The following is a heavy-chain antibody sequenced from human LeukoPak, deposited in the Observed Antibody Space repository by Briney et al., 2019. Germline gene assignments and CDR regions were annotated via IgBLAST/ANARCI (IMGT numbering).Heavy chain of an antibody. V-gene: IGHV4-59*01. J-gene: IGHJ4*02. D-gene: IGHD3-10*01. CDR2: IYYSGSA. CDR3: ARARELFYFDY. CDR1: GGSISTYY. Sequence: PSETLSLTCTVSGGSISTYYWSWIRQPPGKGLEWIGYIYYSGSAKYNPSLKSRVTISVDTSKNQFSLKLSSVTAADTAVYYCARARELFYFDYWGQGTLVTVSS.